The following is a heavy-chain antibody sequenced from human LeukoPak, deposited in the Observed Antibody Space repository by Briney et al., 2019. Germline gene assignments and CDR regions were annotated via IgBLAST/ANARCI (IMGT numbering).Heavy chain of an antibody. Sequence: GESLKISCKGSGYSFTSYWIGWVRQMPGKGLEWMGIIYPGDSDTRYSPSFQGQVTISADKSISTAYLQWSSLKASDTDMYYCARSDQQKCFDYWAREPWSPSPQ. V-gene: IGHV5-51*01. CDR2: IYPGDSDT. D-gene: IGHD1/OR15-1a*01. CDR3: ARSDQQKCFDY. J-gene: IGHJ4*02. CDR1: GYSFTSYW.